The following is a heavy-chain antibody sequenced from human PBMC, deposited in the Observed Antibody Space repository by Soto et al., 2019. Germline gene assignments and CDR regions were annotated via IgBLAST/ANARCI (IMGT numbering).Heavy chain of an antibody. Sequence: GGSLRLSCTGSGFDFGDYCMSWIRQAPGKGLEWVSYIDSGDGTTYYTDSVKGRFTISRDNAKKTVYLQMSSLRVEDTALYYCVRPYYSSSWFPFDRWGQGTLVTVSS. CDR3: VRPYYSSSWFPFDR. J-gene: IGHJ4*02. CDR1: GFDFGDYC. CDR2: IDSGDGTT. V-gene: IGHV3-11*01. D-gene: IGHD6-13*01.